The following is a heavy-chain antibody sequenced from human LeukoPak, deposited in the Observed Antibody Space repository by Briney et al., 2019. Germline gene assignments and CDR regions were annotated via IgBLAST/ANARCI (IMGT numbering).Heavy chain of an antibody. CDR3: AREKDRRLLLNAFDI. CDR2: ISYDGKNK. CDR1: GFTFSSYG. D-gene: IGHD1-14*01. Sequence: GRSLRLSCAASGFTFSSYGMHWVRQAPGKGLEWVAVISYDGKNKYYADSVKGRFTISRDNSKNTLYLQMNSLRPEDTAVYYCAREKDRRLLLNAFDIWGQGTMVTVSS. J-gene: IGHJ3*02. V-gene: IGHV3-30*03.